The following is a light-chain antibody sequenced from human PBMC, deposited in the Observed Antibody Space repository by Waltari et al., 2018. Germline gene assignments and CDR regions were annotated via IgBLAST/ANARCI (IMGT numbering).Light chain of an antibody. CDR2: DDS. CDR3: QVWDSSSDHAV. J-gene: IGLJ7*01. Sequence: SYVLTQPPSVSVAPGQTARITCGGNNIGSKSVHWYQQKPGQAPVLVVYDDSDRPSGIPGRCSGSNSGNTATLTISRVEAGDEADYYCQVWDSSSDHAVFGGGTQLTVL. CDR1: NIGSKS. V-gene: IGLV3-21*02.